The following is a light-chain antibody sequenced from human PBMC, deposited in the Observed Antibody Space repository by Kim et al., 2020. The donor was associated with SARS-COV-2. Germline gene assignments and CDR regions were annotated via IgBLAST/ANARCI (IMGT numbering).Light chain of an antibody. J-gene: IGKJ5*01. CDR3: QQYDTHVIT. Sequence: DIQMTQSPSTLSASVGDTVTITCRASQTINNWLAWYQQQPGTAPKLLISKTSSLQSGVPSRFSGSGSGTEFTRTIKSLQPEDFATYYCQQYDTHVITFGQGTRLEIK. CDR1: QTINNW. V-gene: IGKV1-5*03. CDR2: KTS.